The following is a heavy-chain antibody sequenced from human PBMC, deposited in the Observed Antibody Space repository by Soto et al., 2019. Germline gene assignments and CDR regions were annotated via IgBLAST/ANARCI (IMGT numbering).Heavy chain of an antibody. CDR2: IYYSGST. Sequence: PSETLSLTCTVSGGSISSSSYYWGWIRQPPGKGLEWIGSIYYSGSTYYNPSLKSRVTISVDTSKNQFSLVLSSVTAAVTAVYYCAGGYYDFWSGYYTAGLGAFDIWGQGTMVTVSS. CDR3: AGGYYDFWSGYYTAGLGAFDI. CDR1: GGSISSSSYY. V-gene: IGHV4-39*01. D-gene: IGHD3-3*01. J-gene: IGHJ3*02.